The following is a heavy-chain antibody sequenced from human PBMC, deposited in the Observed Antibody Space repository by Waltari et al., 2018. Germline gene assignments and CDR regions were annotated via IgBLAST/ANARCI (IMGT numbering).Heavy chain of an antibody. J-gene: IGHJ3*02. CDR3: AKEMAMVRVRSFDI. Sequence: QVQLQESGPGLVKPSETLSLTCTVSGGSISSYYWSWIRQPPGQGLEWIGYIYYSGSTNYNPSLKTRVTRAVDTSKNQFSLKLSSVTAADTAVYYCAKEMAMVRVRSFDIWGQGTMVTVAS. CDR2: IYYSGST. D-gene: IGHD3-10*01. V-gene: IGHV4-59*01. CDR1: GGSISSYY.